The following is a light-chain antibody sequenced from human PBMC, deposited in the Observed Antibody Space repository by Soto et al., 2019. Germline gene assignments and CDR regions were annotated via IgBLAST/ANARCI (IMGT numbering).Light chain of an antibody. Sequence: IVLTKCASTLSVSPGERATLSCRASQRFXSNFAWYQQKPGQAPRLLXYAASTRATGIPARLSGSGSGTEFTLTISSLHSEYFAAYYCQQYNNGIRTFGQGTKVDIK. CDR2: AAS. J-gene: IGKJ1*01. CDR1: QRFXSN. CDR3: QQYNNGIRT. V-gene: IGKV3-15*01.